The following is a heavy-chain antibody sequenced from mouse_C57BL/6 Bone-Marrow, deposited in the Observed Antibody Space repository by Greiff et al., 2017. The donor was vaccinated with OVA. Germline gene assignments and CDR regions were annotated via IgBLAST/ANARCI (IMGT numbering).Heavy chain of an antibody. CDR3: ARYRCYAYCDY. CDR2: ISSGSSTI. Sequence: EVKVEESGGGLVKPGGSLKLSCAASGFTFSDYGMHWVRQAPETGLEWVAYISSGSSTIYYAATVKGRFTISRDNAKNTLFLQMTSLRSEDTAMYYCARYRCYAYCDYWGQGTTLTVSS. D-gene: IGHD6-5*01. CDR1: GFTFSDYG. J-gene: IGHJ2*01. V-gene: IGHV5-17*01.